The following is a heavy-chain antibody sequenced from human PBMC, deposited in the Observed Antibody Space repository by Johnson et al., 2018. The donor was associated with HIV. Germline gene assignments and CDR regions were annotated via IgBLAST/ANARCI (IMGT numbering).Heavy chain of an antibody. V-gene: IGHV3-30*02. CDR2: IRSDGTNK. Sequence: QMQLVESGGGVVQPGGSLRLSCAAFGFTFSTYGIHWVRQAPGKGLEWVAFIRSDGTNKYYADFVKGRFSISRDNSKNTLYLQMNSLRAEDTAVYYCARALTTDAFDVWGQGTMVTVSS. J-gene: IGHJ3*01. CDR3: ARALTTDAFDV. CDR1: GFTFSTYG. D-gene: IGHD4-17*01.